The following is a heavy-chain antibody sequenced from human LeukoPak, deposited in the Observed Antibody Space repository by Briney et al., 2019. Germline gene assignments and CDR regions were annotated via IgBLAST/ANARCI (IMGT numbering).Heavy chain of an antibody. Sequence: ASVKVSCKASGYTFTCYYMHWVRQAPGQGLEWMGWINPNSGGTNYAQKFQGRVTMTRDTSISTAYMELSRLRSDDTAVYYCARDSWTTSYGDLPPFDYWGQGTLVTVSS. D-gene: IGHD4-17*01. V-gene: IGHV1-2*02. CDR2: INPNSGGT. J-gene: IGHJ4*02. CDR1: GYTFTCYY. CDR3: ARDSWTTSYGDLPPFDY.